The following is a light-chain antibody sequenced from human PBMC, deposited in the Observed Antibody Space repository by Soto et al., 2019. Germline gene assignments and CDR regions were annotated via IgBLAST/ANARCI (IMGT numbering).Light chain of an antibody. J-gene: IGKJ4*01. Sequence: EIVLTQSPATLSLSPGEIATLSCRAGQSVSSFLAWYQQKPGQAPRLLIYDASIRATGIPARFSGSGSGTDFTLTISSLEPEDFAVYYCQQGSNWPPGLTFGGGTKVDIK. V-gene: IGKV3-11*01. CDR2: DAS. CDR1: QSVSSF. CDR3: QQGSNWPPGLT.